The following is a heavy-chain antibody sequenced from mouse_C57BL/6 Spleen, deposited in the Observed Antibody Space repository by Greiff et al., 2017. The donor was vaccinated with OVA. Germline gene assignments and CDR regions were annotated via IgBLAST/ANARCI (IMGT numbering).Heavy chain of an antibody. V-gene: IGHV1-82*01. CDR3: ARSYSNSYYFDY. CDR2: IYPGDGDT. Sequence: QVQLQQSGPELVKPGASVKISCKASGYAFSSSWMNWVKQRPGKGLEWIGRIYPGDGDTNYNGKFKGKATLTADKSSSTAYMQLSSLTSEDSAVYFCARSYSNSYYFDYGGQGTTLTVSS. J-gene: IGHJ2*01. CDR1: GYAFSSSW. D-gene: IGHD2-5*01.